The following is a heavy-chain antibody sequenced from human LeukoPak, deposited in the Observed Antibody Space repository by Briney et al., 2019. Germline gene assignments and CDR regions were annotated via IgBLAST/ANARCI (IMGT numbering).Heavy chain of an antibody. V-gene: IGHV3-7*03. J-gene: IGHJ4*02. Sequence: GGSLRLSCAASGFTFSSYWMSWLRQAPGKGLEWVANIKQDGSEKYYVDSVKGRFTISRDNAKNSLYLQMNSLRAEDTAVYYCAKVGRYYYGSGSYLPYFDYWGQGTLVTVSS. D-gene: IGHD3-10*01. CDR2: IKQDGSEK. CDR3: AKVGRYYYGSGSYLPYFDY. CDR1: GFTFSSYW.